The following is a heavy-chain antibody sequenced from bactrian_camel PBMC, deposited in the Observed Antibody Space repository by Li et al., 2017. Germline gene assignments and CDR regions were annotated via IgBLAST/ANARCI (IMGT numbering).Heavy chain of an antibody. V-gene: IGHV3S40*01. D-gene: IGHD1*01. Sequence: DVQLVESGGGSVQAGGSLRLSCVASLPTYGTFCMSWFRLSPGKKREGVASIYSGGGSQYYADSVKGRFTISKDNAKNSVDLQMNSLKPDDTAVYYCAQQDRCCRSRGVVPRGPRSPSP. J-gene: IGHJ4*01. CDR1: LPTYGTFC. CDR2: IYSGGGSQ.